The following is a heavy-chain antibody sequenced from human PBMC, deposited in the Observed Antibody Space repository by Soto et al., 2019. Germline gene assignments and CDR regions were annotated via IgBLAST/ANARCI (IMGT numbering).Heavy chain of an antibody. CDR1: GGSFSGHS. CDR2: INHSGRV. CDR3: STRAYDTNGYYRFDP. D-gene: IGHD3-22*01. J-gene: IGHJ5*01. V-gene: IGHV4-34*01. Sequence: SETLSLTCAVYGGSFSGHSWTWIRQSPGKGLEWIGDINHSGRVNYSPSLKSRVTVSLDTSKNQFSLTLSAVTAADTAMYYCSTRAYDTNGYYRFDPWGQGTLVTVSS.